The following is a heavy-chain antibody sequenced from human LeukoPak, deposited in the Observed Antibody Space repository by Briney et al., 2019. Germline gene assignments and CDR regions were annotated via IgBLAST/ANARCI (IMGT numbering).Heavy chain of an antibody. V-gene: IGHV3-11*04. Sequence: PGGSLRLSCAASGFTFSDYYMSWIRQAPGKGLEWVSYISSSGTTIYYADSVKGRFTISRDNAKNSLYLQMNSLRAEDTAVYYCARGYCSGGSCYPVVSRGALDYWGQGTLVTVSS. D-gene: IGHD2-15*01. CDR3: ARGYCSGGSCYPVVSRGALDY. CDR2: ISSSGTTI. CDR1: GFTFSDYY. J-gene: IGHJ4*02.